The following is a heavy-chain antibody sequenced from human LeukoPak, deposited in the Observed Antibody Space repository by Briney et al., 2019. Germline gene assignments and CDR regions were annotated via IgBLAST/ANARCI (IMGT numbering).Heavy chain of an antibody. CDR3: AKDRGYCSSTGCYGETT. V-gene: IGHV3-23*01. J-gene: IGHJ4*02. CDR2: ISGSGGST. D-gene: IGHD2-2*01. CDR1: GFTLSSYA. Sequence: PGGSLRLSCAASGFTLSSYAMSWVRQAPGKGLEWVSAISGSGGSTYYADSVKGRFTISRDNSKNTLYLQMNSLRAEDTAVYYCAKDRGYCSSTGCYGETTWGQGTLVTVSS.